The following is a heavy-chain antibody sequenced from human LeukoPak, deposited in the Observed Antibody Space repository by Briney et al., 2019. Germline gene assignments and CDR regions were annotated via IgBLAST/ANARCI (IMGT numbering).Heavy chain of an antibody. CDR1: GFTFSSYS. J-gene: IGHJ6*02. Sequence: GGSLRLSCAASGFTFSSYSMNWVRQAPGKGLEWVSSISSSSSYIYYADSVKGRFTISRDNAKNSLYLQMSSLRAEDTAVYYCARDRVLRDIVVVPAALVEIDYYGMDVWGQGTTVTVSS. V-gene: IGHV3-21*01. CDR3: ARDRVLRDIVVVPAALVEIDYYGMDV. D-gene: IGHD2-2*01. CDR2: ISSSSSYI.